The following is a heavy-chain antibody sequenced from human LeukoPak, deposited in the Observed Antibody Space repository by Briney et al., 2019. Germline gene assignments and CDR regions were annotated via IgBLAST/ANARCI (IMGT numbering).Heavy chain of an antibody. CDR2: INHSGST. Sequence: SETLSLTCAVYGGSFSGYYWSWIRQPPGKGLEWIGEINHSGSTNYNPSLKSRVTISVDTSKNQFSLKLSSVTAADTAVYDCASFAVAVAGTDYWGQGTLVTVSS. D-gene: IGHD6-19*01. CDR3: ASFAVAVAGTDY. V-gene: IGHV4-34*01. CDR1: GGSFSGYY. J-gene: IGHJ4*02.